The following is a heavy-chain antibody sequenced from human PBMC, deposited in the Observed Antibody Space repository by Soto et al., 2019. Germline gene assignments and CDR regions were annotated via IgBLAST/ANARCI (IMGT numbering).Heavy chain of an antibody. V-gene: IGHV3-30*18. D-gene: IGHD3-10*01. CDR3: AKDGSMVRGVISYYYGMDV. CDR1: GFTFSSYG. CDR2: ISYDGSNK. J-gene: IGHJ6*02. Sequence: GGSLRLSCAASGFTFSSYGMHWVRQAPGKGLEWVAVISYDGSNKYYADSVKGRFTISRDNSKNTLYLQMNSLRAEDTAVYYCAKDGSMVRGVISYYYGMDVWGQVTTVTVS.